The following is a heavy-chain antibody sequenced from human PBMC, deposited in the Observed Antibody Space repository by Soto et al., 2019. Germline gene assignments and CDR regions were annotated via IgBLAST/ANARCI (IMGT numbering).Heavy chain of an antibody. Sequence: LRLSCAASGFTFTNHWMHWVRQAPGKGLVWVSRITSDGKSKAYAESVKGRFAISRDNAKNTVYLQMNGLTVEDTAVYYCARESGDWPLNWFDPWGQGTLVTVSS. CDR3: ARESGDWPLNWFDP. D-gene: IGHD2-21*02. CDR1: GFTFTNHW. V-gene: IGHV3-74*01. CDR2: ITSDGKSK. J-gene: IGHJ5*02.